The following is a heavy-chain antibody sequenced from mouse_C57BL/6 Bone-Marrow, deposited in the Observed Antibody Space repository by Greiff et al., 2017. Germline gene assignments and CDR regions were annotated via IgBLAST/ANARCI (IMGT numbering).Heavy chain of an antibody. V-gene: IGHV1-69*01. D-gene: IGHD2-4*01. CDR3: ASSIYYDYGDV. CDR1: GYTFTSYW. Sequence: VQLQQPGAELVMPGASVKLSCKASGYTFTSYWMHWVKQRPGQGLEWIGEIDPSDSYTNYNQKFKGKSTLTVDKSSSTAYMQLGSLTSEDSAVYYCASSIYYDYGDVWGTGTTVTVSS. J-gene: IGHJ1*03. CDR2: IDPSDSYT.